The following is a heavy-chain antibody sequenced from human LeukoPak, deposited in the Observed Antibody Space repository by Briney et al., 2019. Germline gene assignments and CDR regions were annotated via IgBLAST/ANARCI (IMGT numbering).Heavy chain of an antibody. CDR3: ARDPPYYYDSSGYYFASGYFDY. CDR1: GYTFTGYY. CDR2: INPNSGGT. J-gene: IGHJ4*02. V-gene: IGHV1-2*02. Sequence: ASVEVSCKASGYTFTGYYMHWVRQAPGQGLEWMGWINPNSGGTNYAQKLQGRVTMTTDTSTSTAYMELRSLRSDDTAVYYCARDPPYYYDSSGYYFASGYFDYWGQGTLVTVSS. D-gene: IGHD3-22*01.